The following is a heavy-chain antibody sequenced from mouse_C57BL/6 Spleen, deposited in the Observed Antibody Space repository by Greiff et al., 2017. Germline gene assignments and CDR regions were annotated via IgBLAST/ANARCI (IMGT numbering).Heavy chain of an antibody. D-gene: IGHD3-2*02. CDR3: ARVGGQLRANYAMDY. J-gene: IGHJ4*01. CDR1: GYTFTGYW. V-gene: IGHV1-72*01. CDR2: IGPNSGGT. Sequence: HVQLKQPGAELVKPGASVKLSCEASGYTFTGYWMHWVQQRPGRGLEWIGRIGPNSGGTKYNETFKSKATLTVDKPSSTAYMQLSSLTAEDSAVYYCARVGGQLRANYAMDYWGQGTSVTVSS.